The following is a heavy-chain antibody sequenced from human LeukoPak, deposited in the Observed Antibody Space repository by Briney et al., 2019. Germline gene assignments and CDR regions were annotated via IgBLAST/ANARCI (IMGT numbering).Heavy chain of an antibody. CDR1: GFTFSSSW. V-gene: IGHV3-7*01. J-gene: IGHJ6*03. D-gene: IGHD3-22*01. CDR3: ARVTYYYDSSGYAPISSYYYMDV. Sequence: GGSLRLSCAASGFTFSSSWMSWVRQAPGKGLEWVANIKPDGSEKFHVDSVKGRFTISRDNSKSSLSLQMNSLRAEDTAVYYCARVTYYYDSSGYAPISSYYYMDVWGKGTTVTVSS. CDR2: IKPDGSEK.